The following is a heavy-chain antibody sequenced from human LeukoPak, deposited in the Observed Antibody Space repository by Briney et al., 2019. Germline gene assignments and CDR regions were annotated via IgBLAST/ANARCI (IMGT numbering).Heavy chain of an antibody. D-gene: IGHD6-19*01. V-gene: IGHV1-69*05. CDR2: IIPIFGTA. CDR3: ARDRIAVAGKPFDY. Sequence: SVKVPCKASGGTFSSYAISWVRQAPGQGLEWMGRIIPIFGTANYAQKFQGRVTITTDESTSTAYMELSSLRSEDTAVCYCARDRIAVAGKPFDYWGQGTLVTVSS. J-gene: IGHJ4*02. CDR1: GGTFSSYA.